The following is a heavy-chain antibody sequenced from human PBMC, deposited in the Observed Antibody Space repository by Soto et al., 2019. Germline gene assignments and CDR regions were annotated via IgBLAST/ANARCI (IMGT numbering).Heavy chain of an antibody. Sequence: EVQLLESGGGLVRPGGSLRLSCAASGFTFSHYVLSWVRQAPGGGLEWVSSISGSGSSVYLADSVRGRFAMSRDLSTNTVSLQMNSLTVEDTAIYYCAKVRASYLSASYFYDGLEGWGQGTTVTVSS. D-gene: IGHD2-21*01. CDR1: GFTFSHYV. CDR3: AKVRASYLSASYFYDGLEG. J-gene: IGHJ6*02. CDR2: ISGSGSSV. V-gene: IGHV3-23*01.